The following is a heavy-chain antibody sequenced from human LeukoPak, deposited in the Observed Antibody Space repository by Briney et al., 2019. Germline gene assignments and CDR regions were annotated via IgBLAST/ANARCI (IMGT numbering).Heavy chain of an antibody. CDR2: INPSGGST. J-gene: IGHJ4*02. CDR3: ARLRERGYCSGGSCSSLDY. D-gene: IGHD2-15*01. Sequence: ASVKVSCKASGYTFTSYYMHWVRQAPGQGLEWMGIINPSGGSTSYAQKFQGRVTMTRDTSTSTVYMELSSLRSEDTAVYYCARLRERGYCSGGSCSSLDYWGQGTLVTVSS. CDR1: GYTFTSYY. V-gene: IGHV1-46*01.